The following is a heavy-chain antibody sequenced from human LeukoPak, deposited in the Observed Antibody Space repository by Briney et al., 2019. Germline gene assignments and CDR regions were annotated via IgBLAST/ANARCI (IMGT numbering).Heavy chain of an antibody. D-gene: IGHD2-15*01. Sequence: SETLSLTCAVYGGSFSGYYWSWIRQPPGKGLEWIGEINHSGSTNYNPSLKSRVTISVDTSKNQFSLKLRSMTAADTAVYYCARDRGYCDGGSCYLFDSWGQGTLVTVSA. J-gene: IGHJ4*02. CDR2: INHSGST. CDR1: GGSFSGYY. V-gene: IGHV4-34*01. CDR3: ARDRGYCDGGSCYLFDS.